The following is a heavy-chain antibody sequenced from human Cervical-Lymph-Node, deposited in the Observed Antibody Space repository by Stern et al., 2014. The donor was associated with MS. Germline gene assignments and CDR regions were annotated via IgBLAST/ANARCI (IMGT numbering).Heavy chain of an antibody. CDR1: GFTFDDYA. CDR3: AKEAGSGWYHDY. CDR2: ISWNSGSI. V-gene: IGHV3-9*01. Sequence: EVQLVESGGGLVQPGRSLRLSCAASGFTFDDYAMHWVRQAPGKGLEWVSGISWNSGSIGYADSVKGRFTISRDNAKNSLYLQMNSLRAEDTALYYCAKEAGSGWYHDYWGQGTLVTVSS. J-gene: IGHJ4*02. D-gene: IGHD6-19*01.